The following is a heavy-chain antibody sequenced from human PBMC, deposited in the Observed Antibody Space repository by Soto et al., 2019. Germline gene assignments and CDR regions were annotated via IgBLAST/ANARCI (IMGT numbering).Heavy chain of an antibody. J-gene: IGHJ6*02. D-gene: IGHD2-2*02. CDR2: INAGNGNT. CDR3: ARAGIVVVPAAIYYYYYGMDV. CDR1: GYTFTSYA. V-gene: IGHV1-3*01. Sequence: ASVKVSCKASGYTFTSYAMHWVRQAPGQRLEWMGWINAGNGNTKYSQKFQGRVTITRDTSASTAYMELSSLRSEDTAVYYCARAGIVVVPAAIYYYYYGMDVWGQGTTVTVSS.